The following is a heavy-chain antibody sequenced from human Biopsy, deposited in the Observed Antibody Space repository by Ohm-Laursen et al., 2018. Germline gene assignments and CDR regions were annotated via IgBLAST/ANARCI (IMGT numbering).Heavy chain of an antibody. J-gene: IGHJ4*02. CDR1: TGTFNSYG. D-gene: IGHD2-2*01. V-gene: IGHV1-69*11. CDR2: IIPILRTT. Sequence: EASVKVSCKAPTGTFNSYGIIWGRQAPGQGLEWMGRIIPILRTTAYAQTFLGRVTITADSPTSTVDMELTSLTSDDTAVYFCAREAIGYQLPCDDWGQGTLVTVSS. CDR3: AREAIGYQLPCDD.